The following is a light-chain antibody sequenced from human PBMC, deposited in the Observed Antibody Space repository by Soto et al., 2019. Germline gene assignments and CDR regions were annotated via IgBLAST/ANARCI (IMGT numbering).Light chain of an antibody. V-gene: IGLV3-9*01. CDR1: NIGSKT. CDR2: RDS. CDR3: QVWDSSTARV. J-gene: IGLJ3*02. Sequence: SYELTQPLSVSVALGQTARITCGGNNIGSKTVHWYQQKLGQAPVLVIYRDSNRPSGIPERFSGSNSGNTATLTISRAQAGDEADYYCQVWDSSTARVFGGGTKLTVL.